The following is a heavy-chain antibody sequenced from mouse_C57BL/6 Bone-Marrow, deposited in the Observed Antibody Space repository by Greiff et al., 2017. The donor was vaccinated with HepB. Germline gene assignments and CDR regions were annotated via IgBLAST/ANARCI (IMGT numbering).Heavy chain of an antibody. Sequence: VQLKESGAELVRPGASVKLSCTASGFNIKDDYMHWVKQRPEQGLEWIGWIDPENGDTEYASKFQGKATITADTSSNTAYLQLSSLTSEDTAVYYCTTGWEDYWGQGTTLTVSS. CDR1: GFNIKDDY. CDR2: IDPENGDT. CDR3: TTGWEDY. D-gene: IGHD3-3*01. J-gene: IGHJ2*01. V-gene: IGHV14-4*01.